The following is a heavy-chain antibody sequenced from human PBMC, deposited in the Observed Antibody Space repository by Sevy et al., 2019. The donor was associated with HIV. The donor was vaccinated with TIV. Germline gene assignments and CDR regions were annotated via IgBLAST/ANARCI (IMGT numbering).Heavy chain of an antibody. Sequence: GGSLRLSCAASGFTFSSYSMNWVRQAPGKGLEWVSSISSSSSYIYYADSVKGRFTISRDNAKNSLYLQMNSLRAEDTAVYYCASQGGTMLVVVGLDAFDIWGQGTMVTVSS. J-gene: IGHJ3*02. CDR3: ASQGGTMLVVVGLDAFDI. CDR1: GFTFSSYS. CDR2: ISSSSSYI. D-gene: IGHD3-22*01. V-gene: IGHV3-21*01.